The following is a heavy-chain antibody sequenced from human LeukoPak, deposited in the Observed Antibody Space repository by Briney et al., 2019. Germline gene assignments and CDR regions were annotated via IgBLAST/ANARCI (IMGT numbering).Heavy chain of an antibody. D-gene: IGHD2-2*01. CDR3: ARGPAAIRVIYYYMDV. V-gene: IGHV3-48*04. Sequence: GGSLRLSCAASGFTFSSYSMNWVRQAPGKGLEWVSYISSSSSTIYYADSVKGRFTISRDNAKNSLYLQMNSLRAEDTAVYYCARGPAAIRVIYYYMDVWGKGTTVTVSS. J-gene: IGHJ6*03. CDR1: GFTFSSYS. CDR2: ISSSSSTI.